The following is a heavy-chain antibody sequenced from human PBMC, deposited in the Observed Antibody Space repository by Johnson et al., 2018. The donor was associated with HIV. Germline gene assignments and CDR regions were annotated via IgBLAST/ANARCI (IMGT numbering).Heavy chain of an antibody. V-gene: IGHV3-30-3*01. CDR2: ISYDGSKK. CDR1: GFTFSNYA. D-gene: IGHD1-26*01. CDR3: ARVNSGSYHDAFDI. Sequence: QVQLLESGGGVVQPGRSLRLSCAVSGFTFSNYALHWVRQAPGKGLEWVAVISYDGSKKYFTDSVRGRFTISRDNSKNSLYLQMNSLRAEDTALYYWARVNSGSYHDAFDIWGQGTMFTVSS. J-gene: IGHJ3*02.